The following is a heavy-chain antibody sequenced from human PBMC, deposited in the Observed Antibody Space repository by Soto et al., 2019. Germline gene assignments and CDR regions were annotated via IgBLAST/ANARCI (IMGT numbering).Heavy chain of an antibody. V-gene: IGHV3-23*01. D-gene: IGHD3-9*01. J-gene: IGHJ4*02. CDR1: RFIFAGYA. Sequence: EVQLLESGGGLVQPGGSLRLSCAASRFIFAGYAMSWVRQAPGKGLEWVSTISSGGGSTYYADSVKGRFTISRDNSKNTLSLQMNSLRAEDTAVYYCAKLPYYDILTGYYFDYWGQGTLVTVSS. CDR3: AKLPYYDILTGYYFDY. CDR2: ISSGGGST.